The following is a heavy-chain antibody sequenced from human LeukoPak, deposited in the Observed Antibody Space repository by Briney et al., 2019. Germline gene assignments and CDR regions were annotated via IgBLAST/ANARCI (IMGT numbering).Heavy chain of an antibody. J-gene: IGHJ4*02. CDR1: GGSFSGYY. CDR2: INHSGST. Sequence: SETLSLTCAVYGGSFSGYYWSWIRQPPGKGLEWIGEINHSGSTNYNPSLKSRVTISVDTSKNQFSLKLSSVTAADTAVYYWARSTYYDYVWGSYRWYYFDYWGQGTLVTVSS. V-gene: IGHV4-34*01. CDR3: ARSTYYDYVWGSYRWYYFDY. D-gene: IGHD3-16*02.